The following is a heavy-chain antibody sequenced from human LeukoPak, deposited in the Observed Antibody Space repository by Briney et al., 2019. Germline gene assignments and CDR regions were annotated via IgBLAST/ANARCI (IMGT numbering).Heavy chain of an antibody. CDR3: AKGSVTLYGDCIDY. V-gene: IGHV3-23*01. D-gene: IGHD4-17*01. CDR2: IRGSGGST. CDR1: GFTVSSNE. Sequence: GGSLRLSCAASGFTVSSNEMSWVRQAPGKGLEWVSGIRGSGGSTYYADSVKGRFTISRDNSKNTLYLQMNSLRAEDTAVYYCAKGSVTLYGDCIDYWGQGTLVTVSS. J-gene: IGHJ4*02.